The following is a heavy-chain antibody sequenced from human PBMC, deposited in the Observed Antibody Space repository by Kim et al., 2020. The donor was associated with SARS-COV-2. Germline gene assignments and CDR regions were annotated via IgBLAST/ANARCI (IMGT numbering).Heavy chain of an antibody. CDR2: IIPIFGTA. J-gene: IGHJ6*02. Sequence: SVKVSCKASGGTFSSYAISWVRQAPGQGLEWMGGIIPIFGTANYAQKFQGRVTITADESTSTAYMELSSLRSEDTAVYYCAREGRGYSGYESPRYYYGMDVWGQGTTVTVSS. CDR1: GGTFSSYA. V-gene: IGHV1-69*13. CDR3: AREGRGYSGYESPRYYYGMDV. D-gene: IGHD5-12*01.